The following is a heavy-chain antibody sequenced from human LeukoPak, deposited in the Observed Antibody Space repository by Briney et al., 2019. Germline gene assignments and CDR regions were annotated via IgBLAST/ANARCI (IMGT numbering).Heavy chain of an antibody. Sequence: SGGSLTLSCAASGFTFSSYEMNWVRQAPGKGLEWVSYIGRSDSNIYYADSVKGRFTISRDNAKNSMYLQMNSLRAEDTAVYYCARDLIAAPLFDYWGGGGLVTVFS. CDR2: IGRSDSNI. CDR1: GFTFSSYE. J-gene: IGHJ4*02. CDR3: ARDLIAAPLFDY. D-gene: IGHD6-6*01. V-gene: IGHV3-48*03.